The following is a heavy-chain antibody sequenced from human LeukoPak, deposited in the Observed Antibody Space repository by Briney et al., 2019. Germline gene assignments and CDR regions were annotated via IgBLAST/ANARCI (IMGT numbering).Heavy chain of an antibody. CDR3: VTLGIEGAFDI. D-gene: IGHD7-27*01. J-gene: IGHJ3*02. CDR1: GFTFSSYS. V-gene: IGHV3-21*01. CDR2: ISSSSSYI. Sequence: GGSLRESCAASGFTFSSYSMNWVRQAPGKGLEWVSSISSSSSYIYYADSVKGRFTISRDNAKNSLYLQMNSLRAEDTAVYYCVTLGIEGAFDIWGQGTMVTVSS.